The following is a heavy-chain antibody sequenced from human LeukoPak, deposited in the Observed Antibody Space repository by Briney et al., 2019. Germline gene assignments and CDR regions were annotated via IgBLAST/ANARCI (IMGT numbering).Heavy chain of an antibody. D-gene: IGHD6-13*01. CDR3: ARLPTSYSSSWYASYYYYYYGMDV. J-gene: IGHJ6*02. Sequence: PGGSLRLSCAASGLTFSSYWMHWVRQAPGKGLVWVSRINSDGSSTSYAASVKGRFTISRDNAKNTLYLQMNSLRAEDTAVYYCARLPTSYSSSWYASYYYYYYGMDVWGQGTTVTVSS. V-gene: IGHV3-74*01. CDR1: GLTFSSYW. CDR2: INSDGSST.